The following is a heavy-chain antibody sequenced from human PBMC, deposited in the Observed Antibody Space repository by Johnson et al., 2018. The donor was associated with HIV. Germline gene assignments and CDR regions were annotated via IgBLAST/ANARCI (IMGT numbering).Heavy chain of an antibody. J-gene: IGHJ3*01. D-gene: IGHD4-23*01. Sequence: HVQLVESGGGLVQPGGSLRLSCAASGFTFSSYGMHWVRQAPGKGLEWVAVIWYDGSNENYTESVKGRFNISRDNSKNTLYLQMNSLRVEDTATYYCAKSPGKDNGGNSGGIDFWGQGTRVTVSS. CDR1: GFTFSSYG. CDR3: AKSPGKDNGGNSGGIDF. CDR2: IWYDGSNE. V-gene: IGHV3-33*03.